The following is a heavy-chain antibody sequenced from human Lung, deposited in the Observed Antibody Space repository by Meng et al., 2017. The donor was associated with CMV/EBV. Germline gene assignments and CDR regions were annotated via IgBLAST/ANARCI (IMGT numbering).Heavy chain of an antibody. V-gene: IGHV4-4*02. CDR2: IYHSGST. Sequence: QGQLEESGPGLVKPSGTLSLNCAVSGGSISSSNWWSWVRQPPGKGLEWIGEIYHSGSTNYNPSLKSRVTISVDKSKNQFSLKLSSVTAADTAVYYCASFPPPGKQWLVTDYWGQGTLVTVSS. J-gene: IGHJ4*02. D-gene: IGHD6-19*01. CDR1: GGSISSSNW. CDR3: ASFPPPGKQWLVTDY.